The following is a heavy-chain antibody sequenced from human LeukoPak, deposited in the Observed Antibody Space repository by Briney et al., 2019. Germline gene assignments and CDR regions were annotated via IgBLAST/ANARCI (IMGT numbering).Heavy chain of an antibody. CDR2: ISSSGSTI. CDR3: ARWSDSSGPTEDYFDY. J-gene: IGHJ4*02. Sequence: GGSLRLSCAASGFTFSDYYMSWIRQAPGKGLEWVSYISSSGSTIYYADSVKGRFTISRDNSKNTLYLQMNSLRAEDTAVYYCARWSDSSGPTEDYFDYWGQGTLVTVSS. V-gene: IGHV3-11*04. CDR1: GFTFSDYY. D-gene: IGHD3-22*01.